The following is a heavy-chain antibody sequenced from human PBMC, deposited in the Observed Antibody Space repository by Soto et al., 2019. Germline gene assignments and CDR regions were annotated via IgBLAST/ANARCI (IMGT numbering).Heavy chain of an antibody. Sequence: QVQLVESGGGVVQPGRSLRLSCAASGFTFSSYGMHWVRQAPGKGLEWVAVISYDGSNKYYADSVKGRFTISRDNSKNTLYLQMNSLRAEDTAVYYCAKPSVGTFDYWGQGTLVTVSS. V-gene: IGHV3-30*18. CDR1: GFTFSSYG. CDR2: ISYDGSNK. D-gene: IGHD2-15*01. J-gene: IGHJ4*02. CDR3: AKPSVGTFDY.